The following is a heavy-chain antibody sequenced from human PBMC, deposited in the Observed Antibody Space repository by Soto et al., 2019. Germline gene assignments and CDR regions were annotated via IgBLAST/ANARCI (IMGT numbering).Heavy chain of an antibody. CDR3: ARDPSGWLGRSWFDY. J-gene: IGHJ4*02. CDR2: ISYDGSNK. CDR1: GFTFSSYA. Sequence: QVQLVESGGGVVQPGRSLRLSCAASGFTFSSYAMHWVRQAPGKGLEWVAVISYDGSNKYYADSVKGRFTISRDNSKNTLYLQMNSLIAEDTAVYYCARDPSGWLGRSWFDYWGQGTLVTVSS. V-gene: IGHV3-30-3*01. D-gene: IGHD6-19*01.